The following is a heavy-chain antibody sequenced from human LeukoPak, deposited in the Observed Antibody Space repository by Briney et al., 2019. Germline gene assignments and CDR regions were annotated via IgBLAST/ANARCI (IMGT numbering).Heavy chain of an antibody. CDR1: GYSFTGYY. Sequence: ASVKVSCKASGYSFTGYYIHWVRQAPGQGLEWMGWINPNSGGTKHAQKFQGRVTMTRDTSISTAYMELSRLTSDDTAVFYCARVLRDWYFDLWGRGTLVTVSS. CDR2: INPNSGGT. J-gene: IGHJ2*01. CDR3: ARVLRDWYFDL. V-gene: IGHV1-2*02.